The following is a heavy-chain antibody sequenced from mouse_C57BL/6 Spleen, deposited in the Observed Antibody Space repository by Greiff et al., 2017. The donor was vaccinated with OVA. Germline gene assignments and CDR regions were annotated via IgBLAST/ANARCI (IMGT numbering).Heavy chain of an antibody. J-gene: IGHJ4*01. V-gene: IGHV1-59*01. Sequence: VKLQQPGAELVRPGTSVKLSCKASGYTFTSYWMHWVKQRPGQGLEWIGVIDPSDSYTNYNQKFKGKATLTVDTSSSTAYMQLSSLTSEDSAVYYCARSKSDYYAMDYWGQGTSVTVSS. CDR3: ARSKSDYYAMDY. CDR1: GYTFTSYW. CDR2: IDPSDSYT.